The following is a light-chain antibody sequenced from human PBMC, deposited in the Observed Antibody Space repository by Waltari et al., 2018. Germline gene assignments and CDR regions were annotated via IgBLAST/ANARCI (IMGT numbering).Light chain of an antibody. CDR1: QSFRSSF. V-gene: IGKV3-20*01. Sequence: EIVLTQSLRTLSLSPGDRATLSCRACQSFRSSFLAWYQQKPGQAPRLLIYGASSRATGIPDRFSGGGSGTDFTLTISRLEPEDFAVYYCQQYGGSPPYTFGQGTKLGI. J-gene: IGKJ2*01. CDR3: QQYGGSPPYT. CDR2: GAS.